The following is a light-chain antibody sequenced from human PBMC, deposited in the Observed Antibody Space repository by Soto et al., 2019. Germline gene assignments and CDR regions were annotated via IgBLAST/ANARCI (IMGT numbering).Light chain of an antibody. CDR3: QQYGSSPRT. J-gene: IGKJ1*01. V-gene: IGKV3-20*01. CDR2: GAS. CDR1: QTVSTNY. Sequence: EIVLTPSPGTLSLSPCERATLSFSATQTVSTNYLAWYQQKPGQAPRLLIYGASKRATGIPDRFSGSGSGTDFTLTISRLEPEDFAVYCCQQYGSSPRTFGQGTKVDIK.